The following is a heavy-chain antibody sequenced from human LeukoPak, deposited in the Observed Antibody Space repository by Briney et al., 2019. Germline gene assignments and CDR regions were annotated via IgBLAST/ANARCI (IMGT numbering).Heavy chain of an antibody. V-gene: IGHV4-4*07. D-gene: IGHD6-13*01. Sequence: PSETLSLTCTVSGGSISSYYWSWIRHPAGEGLEWIGRIYTSGSTNYNPSLKSRVTMSVDTSKNQFSLKLSSVTAADTAVYYCARVFGSWPYYFDYWGQGTLVTVSS. CDR3: ARVFGSWPYYFDY. CDR2: IYTSGST. J-gene: IGHJ4*02. CDR1: GGSISSYY.